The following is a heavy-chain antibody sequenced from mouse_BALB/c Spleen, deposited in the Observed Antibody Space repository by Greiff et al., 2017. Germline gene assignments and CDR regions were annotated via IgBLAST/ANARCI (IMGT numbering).Heavy chain of an antibody. Sequence: EVHLVESGGGLVKPGGSLKLSCAASGFTFSSYAMSWVRQTPEKRLEWVASINSGGSTYYPDSVKGRFTISRDNARNILYLQMSSLRSEDTAMYYCAREYYYGSSWYFDVWGAGTTVTVSS. CDR3: AREYYYGSSWYFDV. CDR1: GFTFSSYA. CDR2: INSGGST. V-gene: IGHV5-6-5*01. J-gene: IGHJ1*01. D-gene: IGHD1-1*01.